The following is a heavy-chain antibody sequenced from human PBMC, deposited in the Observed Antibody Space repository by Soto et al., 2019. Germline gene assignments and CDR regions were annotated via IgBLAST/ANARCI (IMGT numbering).Heavy chain of an antibody. CDR3: ARAGLVAASSSVPQAPFDY. D-gene: IGHD6-13*01. Sequence: GASVKVSCKASGYTFTGYYMHWVRQAPGQGLEWMGWINPNSGGTNYAQKFQGWVTMTRDTSISTAYMELSRLRSDDTAVYYCARAGLVAASSSVPQAPFDYWGQGTLVTVSS. CDR2: INPNSGGT. V-gene: IGHV1-2*04. J-gene: IGHJ4*02. CDR1: GYTFTGYY.